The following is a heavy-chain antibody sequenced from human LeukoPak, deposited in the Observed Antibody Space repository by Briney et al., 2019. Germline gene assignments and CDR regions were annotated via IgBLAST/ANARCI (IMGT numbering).Heavy chain of an antibody. V-gene: IGHV3-23*01. J-gene: IGHJ1*01. CDR1: GFTFSSYA. CDR3: AKDTIHGDYAEYFQH. CDR2: ISGSGGST. Sequence: PGGSLRLSCAASGFTFSSYAMSWVRQAPGKGLEWVSAISGSGGSTYYADSVKGRFTISRDNSKNTLYLQMNSLRAEDTAVYYCAKDTIHGDYAEYFQHWGQGTLVTVSS. D-gene: IGHD4-17*01.